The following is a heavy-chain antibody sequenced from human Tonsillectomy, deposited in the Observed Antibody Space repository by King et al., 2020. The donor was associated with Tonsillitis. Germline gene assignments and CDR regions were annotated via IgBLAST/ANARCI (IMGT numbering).Heavy chain of an antibody. CDR1: GFTFSSYW. Sequence: QLVQSGGGLVQPGGSLRLSCAASGFTFSSYWMTWVRQAPGKGLEWVAKIDQDDSKKYYVDSVKGRFTISRDNAKNSLYLQMNSLRAEETAVYYCARGGAGDHGYWGQGTLVTVSS. D-gene: IGHD7-27*01. CDR3: ARGGAGDHGY. J-gene: IGHJ4*02. CDR2: IDQDDSKK. V-gene: IGHV3-7*01.